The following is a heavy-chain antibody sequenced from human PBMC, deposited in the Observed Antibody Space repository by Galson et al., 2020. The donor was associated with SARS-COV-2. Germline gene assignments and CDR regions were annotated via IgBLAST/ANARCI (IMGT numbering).Heavy chain of an antibody. V-gene: IGHV3-30*03. CDR2: ISHDGRNE. CDR1: GFTFTSHA. J-gene: IGHJ4*02. Sequence: GGSLRLSCAASGFTFTSHAMHWVRQAPGKGLEWVADISHDGRNEYYADSVKGRFTISRDRSKNTLYLEMKSLRPEDTAVYFCAREYDVLTGYPSHFVDYWGQGTLVTVSS. CDR3: AREYDVLTGYPSHFVDY. D-gene: IGHD3-9*01.